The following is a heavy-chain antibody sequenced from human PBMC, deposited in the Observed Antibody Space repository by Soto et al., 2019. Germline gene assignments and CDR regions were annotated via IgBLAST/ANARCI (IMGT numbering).Heavy chain of an antibody. J-gene: IGHJ4*02. V-gene: IGHV3-30-3*01. CDR1: GFTFSSYA. CDR3: ARQFVY. Sequence: QVQLVESGGGVVQPGRSLRLSCAASGFTFSSYAMHWDRQAPGKGLEWVAVISYDGSNKYYADSVKGRFTISRDNSKNTLYLQMNSLRAEDTAVYYCARQFVYWGQGTLVTVSS. CDR2: ISYDGSNK.